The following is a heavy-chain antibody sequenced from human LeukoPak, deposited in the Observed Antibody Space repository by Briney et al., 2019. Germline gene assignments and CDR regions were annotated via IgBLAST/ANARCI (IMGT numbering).Heavy chain of an antibody. CDR1: GGSISSGDYY. V-gene: IGHV4-30-4*01. Sequence: PSQTLSLTCTVSGGSISSGDYYWSWIRQPPGKGLEWIGSIYHSGSTYYNPSLKSRVTISVDTSKNQFSLKLSSVTAADTAVYYCAREDCSSTSCYGTGYWGQGTLVTVSS. CDR3: AREDCSSTSCYGTGY. D-gene: IGHD2-2*01. CDR2: IYHSGST. J-gene: IGHJ4*02.